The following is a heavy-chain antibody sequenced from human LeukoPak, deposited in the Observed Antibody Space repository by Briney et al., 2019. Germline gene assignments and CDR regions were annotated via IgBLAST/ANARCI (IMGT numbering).Heavy chain of an antibody. Sequence: PSETLSLTCTVSGGSISSYYWSWIRQPPGKGLEWIGYIYYRGSTNYNPSLKSRVTISVDTSKNQFSLKLSSVTAADTAVYYCARVGYDLWSGYYTERVYYFDYWGQGTLVTVSS. D-gene: IGHD3-3*01. CDR2: IYYRGST. J-gene: IGHJ4*02. CDR3: ARVGYDLWSGYYTERVYYFDY. V-gene: IGHV4-59*01. CDR1: GGSISSYY.